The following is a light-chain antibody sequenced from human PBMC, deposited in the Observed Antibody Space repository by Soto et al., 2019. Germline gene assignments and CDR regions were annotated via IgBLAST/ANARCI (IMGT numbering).Light chain of an antibody. Sequence: EIVITQSPATLSVSPGERATLSCRASQSISSNLAWYQQKPGQAPRLLIYDASTRATGIPARFSGSGSGTEFTLTISSLQSEDFAIYYCQHYNNWPPWTFGQGTKVDIK. CDR3: QHYNNWPPWT. J-gene: IGKJ1*01. CDR1: QSISSN. V-gene: IGKV3-15*01. CDR2: DAS.